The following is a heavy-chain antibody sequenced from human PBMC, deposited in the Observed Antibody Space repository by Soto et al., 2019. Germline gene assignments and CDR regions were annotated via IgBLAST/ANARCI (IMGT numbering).Heavy chain of an antibody. CDR3: ARRNYDFWSGFPTYYYYYMDV. V-gene: IGHV1-69*02. D-gene: IGHD3-3*01. CDR2: IIPILGIA. J-gene: IGHJ6*03. Sequence: QVQLVQSGAEVKKPGSSVKVSCKASGGTFSSYTISWVRQAPGQGLEWMGRIIPILGIANYAPKFQGRVTITADKSTSTAYMELSSLRSEDTAVYYCARRNYDFWSGFPTYYYYYMDVWGKGTTVTVSS. CDR1: GGTFSSYT.